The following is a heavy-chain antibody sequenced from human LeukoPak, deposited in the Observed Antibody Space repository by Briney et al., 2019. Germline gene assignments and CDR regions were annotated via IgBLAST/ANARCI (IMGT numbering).Heavy chain of an antibody. V-gene: IGHV4-34*01. CDR1: GGSFSGYY. J-gene: IGHJ6*03. CDR2: INHSGST. D-gene: IGHD6-6*01. Sequence: SETLSLTCAVYGGSFSGYYWSWIRQPPGKGLEWIGEINHSGSTNYYPSLKSRVTISVDTSKNQFSLKLSSVTAADTAVYYRARGVGIVARPRSRCMDVWGKGTTVTVSS. CDR3: ARGVGIVARPRSRCMDV.